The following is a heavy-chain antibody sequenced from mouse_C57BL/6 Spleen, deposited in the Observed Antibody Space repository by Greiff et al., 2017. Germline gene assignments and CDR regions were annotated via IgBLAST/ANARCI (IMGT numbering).Heavy chain of an antibody. Sequence: VKLMESGAELVKPGASVKMSCKASGYTFTSYWITWVKQRPGQGLEWIGDIYPGSGSTNYNEKFKSKATLTVDTSSSTAYMQLSSLTSEDSAVYYCARGDSYYYWGQGTTLTVSS. CDR1: GYTFTSYW. CDR3: ARGDSYYY. CDR2: IYPGSGST. J-gene: IGHJ2*01. V-gene: IGHV1-55*01.